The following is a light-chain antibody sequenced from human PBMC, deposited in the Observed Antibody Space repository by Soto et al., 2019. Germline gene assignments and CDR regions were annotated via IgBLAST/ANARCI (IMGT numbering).Light chain of an antibody. J-gene: IGKJ1*01. Sequence: IQMTQSPSSLSASVGDRVTITCRASQSISSWLAWYQQKPGKAPNLLIYAASTLESGVPSRFSGSGSGTEFTLTISSLQPDDFATYYCQQYSTFSRTFGQGTKVDIK. V-gene: IGKV1-5*01. CDR3: QQYSTFSRT. CDR1: QSISSW. CDR2: AAS.